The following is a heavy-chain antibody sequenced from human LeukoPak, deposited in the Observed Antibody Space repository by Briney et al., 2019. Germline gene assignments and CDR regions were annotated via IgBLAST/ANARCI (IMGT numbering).Heavy chain of an antibody. D-gene: IGHD3-10*01. CDR2: ISSVSSTI. CDR3: ATWFGELSWGLFDY. J-gene: IGHJ4*02. CDR1: GFTFSSYG. V-gene: IGHV3-48*02. Sequence: GGSLRLSCAASGFTFSSYGMNWGRPPAGKGLAWVSYISSVSSTIYYAGSVKGRFTISRHKAKNSLYLQMNSLREEDTAVYYCATWFGELSWGLFDYWGQGTLVTVSS.